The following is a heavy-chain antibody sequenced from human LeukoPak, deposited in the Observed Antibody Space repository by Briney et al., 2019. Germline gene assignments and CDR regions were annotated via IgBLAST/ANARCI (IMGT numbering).Heavy chain of an antibody. Sequence: GGSLRLSCAASGFTFSSYAMRWVRQAPGKGLEWVAVISCDGSNKYYADSVKGRFTISRDNSKNTLYLQMNSLRAEDTAVYYCARDIGSGSYYGYFQHWGQGTLVTVSS. CDR1: GFTFSSYA. CDR3: ARDIGSGSYYGYFQH. J-gene: IGHJ1*01. D-gene: IGHD1-26*01. CDR2: ISCDGSNK. V-gene: IGHV3-30*04.